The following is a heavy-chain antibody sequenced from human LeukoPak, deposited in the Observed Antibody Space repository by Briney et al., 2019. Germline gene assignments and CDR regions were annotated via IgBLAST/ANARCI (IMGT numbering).Heavy chain of an antibody. J-gene: IGHJ4*02. Sequence: ASVKVSCKASGYTFTGYYMHWVRQAPGQGLEWMGWINPNSGGTNYAQKFQGRVTMTRDTSISTAYMELSRLRFDDTAVYYCARGYSSGWYVDYWGQGTLVTVSS. V-gene: IGHV1-2*02. CDR2: INPNSGGT. CDR1: GYTFTGYY. D-gene: IGHD6-19*01. CDR3: ARGYSSGWYVDY.